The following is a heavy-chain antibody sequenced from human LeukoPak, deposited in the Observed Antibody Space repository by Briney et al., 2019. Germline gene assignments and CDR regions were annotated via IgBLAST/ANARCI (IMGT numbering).Heavy chain of an antibody. CDR2: IIQDGSVT. D-gene: IGHD3-16*01. CDR1: GITFSNYY. V-gene: IGHV3-74*01. CDR3: ATDDYRGLGY. Sequence: GGSLRLSCVTSGITFSNYYMHWVRQVPGEGLVWVSHIIQDGSVTSYADPAKGRLTISRHNANNTVYLQLNNLRAEDTAVYYCATDDYRGLGYWGQGTLVTVSS. J-gene: IGHJ4*02.